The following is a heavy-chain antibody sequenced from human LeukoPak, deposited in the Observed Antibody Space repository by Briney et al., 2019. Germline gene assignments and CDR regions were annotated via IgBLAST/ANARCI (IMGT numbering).Heavy chain of an antibody. CDR3: AKDLGSWDSGWNVFDY. V-gene: IGHV3-53*01. D-gene: IGHD6-19*01. CDR1: GFTVSSNY. J-gene: IGHJ4*02. CDR2: IYSGGTT. Sequence: SGGSLRLSCAASGFTVSSNYMSWVRQAPGKGLDWVSIIYSGGTTYYADSVKGRFTISRDNSKNTLYLQMNSLRAEDTAVYYCAKDLGSWDSGWNVFDYWGQGTLVTVSS.